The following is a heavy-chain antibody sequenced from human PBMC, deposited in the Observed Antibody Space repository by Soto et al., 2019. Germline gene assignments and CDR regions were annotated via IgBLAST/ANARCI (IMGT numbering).Heavy chain of an antibody. D-gene: IGHD1-1*01. Sequence: PGGSLRLSCAASGFTFSNAWMTWVRQAAGKGLEWVANIKEDGSEKYYVDSVKGRFTISRDNVKNSLYLQLNSLRAEDTAVYFCARALEGRIRSHFSYYMDVWGKGTTVTVSS. CDR1: GFTFSNAW. CDR2: IKEDGSEK. J-gene: IGHJ6*03. V-gene: IGHV3-7*01. CDR3: ARALEGRIRSHFSYYMDV.